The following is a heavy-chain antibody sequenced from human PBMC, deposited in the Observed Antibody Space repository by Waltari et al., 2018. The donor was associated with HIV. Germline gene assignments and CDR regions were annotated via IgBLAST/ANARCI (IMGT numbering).Heavy chain of an antibody. V-gene: IGHV3-53*01. J-gene: IGHJ4*02. Sequence: EVQLVESGGGLIQPGGSLRLSCAASGFTVSSNYMSWVRQAPGKGLECVSVSYSGGSTYYADSVKGRFTISRDNSKNTLYLQMNSLRAEDTAVYYCAMITFGGAWFDYWGQGTLVTVSS. D-gene: IGHD3-16*01. CDR1: GFTVSSNY. CDR3: AMITFGGAWFDY. CDR2: SYSGGST.